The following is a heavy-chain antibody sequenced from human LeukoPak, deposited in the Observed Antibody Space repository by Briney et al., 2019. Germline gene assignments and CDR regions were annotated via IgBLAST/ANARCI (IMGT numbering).Heavy chain of an antibody. V-gene: IGHV3-23*01. CDR1: GFTFSSYA. Sequence: GGSLRLTCAASGFTFSSYAVNWVRQAPGKGLEWVSSISGSGGSTYYADSVKGRFTISRDNSKSTLYLQMNSLRAEDTAVYYCAKDSGSYYTRSSLDYWGQGTLVTVSS. J-gene: IGHJ4*02. CDR3: AKDSGSYYTRSSLDY. CDR2: ISGSGGST. D-gene: IGHD1-26*01.